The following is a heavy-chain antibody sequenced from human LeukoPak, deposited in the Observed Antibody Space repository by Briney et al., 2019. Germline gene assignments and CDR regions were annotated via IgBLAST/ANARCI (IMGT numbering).Heavy chain of an antibody. CDR1: GGSISSGSYY. V-gene: IGHV4-61*02. CDR2: IYTSGST. Sequence: PSETLSLTCTVSGGSISSGSYYWSWIRQPAGKGLEWIGRIYTSGSTNYNPSLKSRVTISVDTSKNQFSLKLSSVTAADTAVYYCAREGLRDFGLVITYYYYYYMDVWGKGTTVTVSS. D-gene: IGHD3-3*01. J-gene: IGHJ6*03. CDR3: AREGLRDFGLVITYYYYYYMDV.